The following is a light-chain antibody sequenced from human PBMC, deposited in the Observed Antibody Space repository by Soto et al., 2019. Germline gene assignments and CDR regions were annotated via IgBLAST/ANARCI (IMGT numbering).Light chain of an antibody. CDR2: EVS. CDR3: GSYGGSRV. CDR1: SSDVGGNKY. J-gene: IGLJ2*01. V-gene: IGLV2-8*01. Sequence: QSVLTQPPSASGSPGQSVAISCTGTSSDVGGNKYVSWYQQHPGKAPKLLIYEVSKRASGVPDRFSGSKSGNTASLTVSGLQAEDEADYSCGSYGGSRVFGGGTKVTVL.